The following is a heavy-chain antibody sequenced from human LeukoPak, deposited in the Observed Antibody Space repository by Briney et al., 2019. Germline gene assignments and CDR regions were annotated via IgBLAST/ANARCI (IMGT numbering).Heavy chain of an antibody. D-gene: IGHD4-17*01. CDR3: AREAPLGDYAPLDY. J-gene: IGHJ4*02. V-gene: IGHV1-2*02. Sequence: ASVKVSCKASGYTFTGYYMHWLRQAPGQGLEWMGWINPNSGGTNYAQKFQGRVTITRDTSISTAYMELSRLRSDDTAVYYCAREAPLGDYAPLDYWGQGTLVTVSS. CDR1: GYTFTGYY. CDR2: INPNSGGT.